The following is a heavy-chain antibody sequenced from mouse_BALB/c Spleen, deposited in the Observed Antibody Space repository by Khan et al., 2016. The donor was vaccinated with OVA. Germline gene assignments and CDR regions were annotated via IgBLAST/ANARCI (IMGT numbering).Heavy chain of an antibody. Sequence: QVQLKESGPGLVAPSQSLSITCTVSGFSLTNYGVHWVRQPPGKGLEWLVVIWSDGSTNYNSDLKSRLSISKDNSKSQVFLKMNSLQTDDTAIYYCARWFDGYSSLYAMDYWGQGTSVTVSS. D-gene: IGHD2-3*01. CDR3: ARWFDGYSSLYAMDY. CDR1: GFSLTNYG. V-gene: IGHV2-6*02. J-gene: IGHJ4*01. CDR2: IWSDGST.